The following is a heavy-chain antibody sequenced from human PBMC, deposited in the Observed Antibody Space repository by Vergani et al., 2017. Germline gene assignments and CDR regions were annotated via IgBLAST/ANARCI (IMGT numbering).Heavy chain of an antibody. V-gene: IGHV3-9*01. CDR2: ITWNGGSI. Sequence: EVQLVESGGGLVQPGRSLRLSCAASGFTFDDYAIHWVRQAPGKGLEWVSGITWNGGSIGYADSVKGRFTISRDNAKNSLYLQMNSLRAEDTAVYYCARDRVDIVATTTYYYYYYGMDVWGQGTTVTVSS. CDR3: ARDRVDIVATTTYYYYYYGMDV. D-gene: IGHD5-12*01. J-gene: IGHJ6*02. CDR1: GFTFDDYA.